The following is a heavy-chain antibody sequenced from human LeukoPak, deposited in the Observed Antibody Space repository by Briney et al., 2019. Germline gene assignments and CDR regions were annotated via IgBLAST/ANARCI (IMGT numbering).Heavy chain of an antibody. V-gene: IGHV1-18*01. J-gene: IGHJ4*02. CDR2: ISAYNGNT. Sequence: ASVKVSCKASGYTFTSYAMHWVRQAPGQRLEWMGWISAYNGNTNYAQKLQGRVTMTTDTSTSTAYMELRSLRSDDTAVYYCARDAASYDFWSGYSNIFDYWGQGTLVTVSS. D-gene: IGHD3-3*01. CDR1: GYTFTSYA. CDR3: ARDAASYDFWSGYSNIFDY.